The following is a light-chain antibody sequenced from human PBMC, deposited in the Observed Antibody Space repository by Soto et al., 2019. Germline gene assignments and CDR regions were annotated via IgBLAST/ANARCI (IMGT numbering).Light chain of an antibody. V-gene: IGLV1-44*01. CDR3: AACDDSLNGYV. CDR1: SSNIGSNT. J-gene: IGLJ1*01. Sequence: QSVLTQPPSASGTPGQRVTISCSGSSSNIGSNTVNWYQQLPGTAPKLLIYSNNQRPSGVPARFSGSKSGTSASLAISGLQSEDEADYYCAACDDSLNGYVFGTGTKLTVL. CDR2: SNN.